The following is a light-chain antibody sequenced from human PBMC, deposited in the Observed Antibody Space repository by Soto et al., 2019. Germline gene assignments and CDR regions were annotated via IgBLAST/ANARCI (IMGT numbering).Light chain of an antibody. CDR1: SSDVGAYNY. Sequence: QSVLTQPASVSGSPGQSITISCTGTSSDVGAYNYVSWYQQHPGKAPKLLIYDVSNRPSGVSSRFSGSKSGNTASLTISGLQAEDEADYSCSSYTSIRTYVFGTGSKLTVL. CDR3: SSYTSIRTYV. J-gene: IGLJ1*01. CDR2: DVS. V-gene: IGLV2-14*01.